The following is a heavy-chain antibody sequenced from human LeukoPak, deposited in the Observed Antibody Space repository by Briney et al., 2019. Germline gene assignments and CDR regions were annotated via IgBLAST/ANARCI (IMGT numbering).Heavy chain of an antibody. V-gene: IGHV3-9*01. CDR1: GFSFKDYA. Sequence: GGSLRLSCAATGFSFKDYAMHWVRQIPGKGLEWVSAISWNGGSTAYADSVKGRFTISRDNAKNSLFLQLSNLRPKDTALYYCAKHLSATNTFSFFGLDVWGQGTTVTVSS. CDR2: ISWNGGST. CDR3: AKHLSATNTFSFFGLDV. D-gene: IGHD1-26*01. J-gene: IGHJ6*02.